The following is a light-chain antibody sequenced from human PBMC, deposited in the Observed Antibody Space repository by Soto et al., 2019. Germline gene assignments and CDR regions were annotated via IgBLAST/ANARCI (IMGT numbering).Light chain of an antibody. CDR3: SSYTSSSTVV. V-gene: IGLV2-14*01. J-gene: IGLJ2*01. CDR1: SSDVGGYNY. Sequence: QSVLTRPASVSGSPGQSITISCTGTSSDVGGYNYVSWYQQLPGKAPKLMIYEVSNRPSGVSNRFSGSKSGNTASLTISGLQAEDEADYYCSSYTSSSTVVFGGGTKVTVL. CDR2: EVS.